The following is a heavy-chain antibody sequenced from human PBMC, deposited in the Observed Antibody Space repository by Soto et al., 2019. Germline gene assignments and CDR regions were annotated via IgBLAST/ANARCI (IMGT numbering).Heavy chain of an antibody. Sequence: SQTLSLTCAISGDSVSSTSTAWSWIRQSPSRCPEWLGRTYYRSKWYSDYAVSVKSRITINPDTSKNQFSLQLNSVTPEDTAVYYCARGSYYSGWVWGQGTLVTVSS. CDR1: GDSVSSTSTA. V-gene: IGHV6-1*01. CDR2: TYYRSKWYS. CDR3: ARGSYYSGWV. D-gene: IGHD6-19*01. J-gene: IGHJ4*02.